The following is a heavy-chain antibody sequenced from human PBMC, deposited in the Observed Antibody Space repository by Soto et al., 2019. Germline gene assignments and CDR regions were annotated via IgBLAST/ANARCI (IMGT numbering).Heavy chain of an antibody. CDR3: AREYPVHSAYFDY. Sequence: SETLSLTCTVSGASISRYYWSWIRQSPGKGLEWIGYMYYSGNANYSPSLRSRITISVDTSKNQFSLNLNSVTAADTAVYYCAREYPVHSAYFDYWGQGILVTVSS. J-gene: IGHJ4*02. CDR2: MYYSGNA. V-gene: IGHV4-59*01. CDR1: GASISRYY. D-gene: IGHD1-26*01.